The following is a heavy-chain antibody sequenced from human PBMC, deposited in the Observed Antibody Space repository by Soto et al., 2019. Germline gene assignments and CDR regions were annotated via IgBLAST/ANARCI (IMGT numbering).Heavy chain of an antibody. V-gene: IGHV3-23*01. CDR1: GFPFISYA. CDR3: AKDPRRGWYNLGWFDS. Sequence: EVQLLESGGGLAQPGGSLRLSCATSGFPFISYAMSWVRQAPGRGLEWVSTISGSGGNTYYADAVKGRFTITSDSCKNTVYLKMNSRRVDDTATYYCAKDPRRGWYNLGWFDSWGQGPLVTVSS. J-gene: IGHJ5*01. CDR2: ISGSGGNT. D-gene: IGHD1-1*01.